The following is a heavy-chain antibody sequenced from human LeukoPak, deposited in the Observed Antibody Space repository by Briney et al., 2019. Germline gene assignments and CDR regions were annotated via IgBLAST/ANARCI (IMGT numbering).Heavy chain of an antibody. CDR1: GYSISSGYY. J-gene: IGHJ5*02. CDR2: IYHSGST. Sequence: SETLSLTCTVSGYSISSGYYWGWIRQPPGKGLEWIGSIYHSGSTYYNPSLKSRVTISVDTSKNQFSLKLSSVTAADTAVYYCARSSGWYGRNWFDPWGQGTLVTVSS. D-gene: IGHD6-19*01. V-gene: IGHV4-38-2*02. CDR3: ARSSGWYGRNWFDP.